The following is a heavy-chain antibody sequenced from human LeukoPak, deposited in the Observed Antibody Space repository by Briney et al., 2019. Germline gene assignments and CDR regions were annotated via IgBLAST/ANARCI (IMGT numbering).Heavy chain of an antibody. CDR2: ISAYNGNT. J-gene: IGHJ4*02. Sequence: GASVKVSCKASGYTFISYVISWVRQAPGQGLEWMGWISAYNGNTNYAQKVQGRVTMTTDTSTSTAYMELRSLRSDDTAVYYCARERITMFRGYFDYWGQGTLVTVSS. CDR3: ARERITMFRGYFDY. D-gene: IGHD3-10*01. CDR1: GYTFISYV. V-gene: IGHV1-18*01.